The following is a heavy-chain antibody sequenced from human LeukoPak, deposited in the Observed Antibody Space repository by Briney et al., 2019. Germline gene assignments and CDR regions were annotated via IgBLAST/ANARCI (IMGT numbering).Heavy chain of an antibody. CDR2: IYSGGST. CDR1: GFTVSSNY. CDR3: AKYTSGTSYRGLDQ. J-gene: IGHJ4*02. D-gene: IGHD3-10*01. Sequence: GGSLRLSCAASGFTVSSNYMSWVRQAPGKGLEWVSVIYSGGSTYYADSVKGRFTISTDNSKNTLYLQMNSLRAEDTAVYSCAKYTSGTSYRGLDQWGQGTLVTVSS. V-gene: IGHV3-66*01.